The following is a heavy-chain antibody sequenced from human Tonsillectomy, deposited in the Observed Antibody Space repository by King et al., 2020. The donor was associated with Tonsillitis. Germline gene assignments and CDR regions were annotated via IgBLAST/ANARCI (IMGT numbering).Heavy chain of an antibody. CDR3: AKDRIHEYQLPLSAFDI. CDR1: GFTFSSYA. J-gene: IGHJ3*02. D-gene: IGHD2-2*01. Sequence: DVQLVESGGGLVQPGGSLRLSCAASGFTFSSYAMSWVRQAPGKGLEWVSIISGSGGSTYYADSVKGRFTISRDNSKNTLYLQMNSLRAEDTAVYYCAKDRIHEYQLPLSAFDIWGQGTMLTVSS. CDR2: ISGSGGST. V-gene: IGHV3-23*04.